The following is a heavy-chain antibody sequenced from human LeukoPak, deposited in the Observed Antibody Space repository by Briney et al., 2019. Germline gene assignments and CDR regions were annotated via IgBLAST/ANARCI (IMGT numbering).Heavy chain of an antibody. CDR1: GGSISSSSYY. Sequence: SETLSLTCTVSGGSISSSSYYWGWIRQPPGKGLEWIGEINHSGSTNYNPSLKSRVTISVDTSKNQFSLKLSSVTAADTAVYYCARERRRYYDFWSGRQENWFDPWGQGTLVTVSS. V-gene: IGHV4-39*07. D-gene: IGHD3-3*01. J-gene: IGHJ5*02. CDR2: INHSGST. CDR3: ARERRRYYDFWSGRQENWFDP.